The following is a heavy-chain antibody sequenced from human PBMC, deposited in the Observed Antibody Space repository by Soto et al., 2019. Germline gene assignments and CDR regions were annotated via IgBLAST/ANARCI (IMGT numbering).Heavy chain of an antibody. V-gene: IGHV3-15*07. Sequence: AGGSLRLSCAASGFTFTNALINWVRQAPGKGLEWVGRIKSKTDGGTTDYAEPVKGRFAISRDDSNNMVYLQMNSLKIEDTAVYYCTTDSYSTIIIVRFDYWGHGTLLTVSS. J-gene: IGHJ4*01. D-gene: IGHD3-22*01. CDR2: IKSKTDGGTT. CDR3: TTDSYSTIIIVRFDY. CDR1: GFTFTNAL.